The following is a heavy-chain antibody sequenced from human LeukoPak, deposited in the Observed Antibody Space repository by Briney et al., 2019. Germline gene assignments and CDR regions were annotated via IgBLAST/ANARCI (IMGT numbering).Heavy chain of an antibody. D-gene: IGHD3-22*01. CDR2: IYSGGST. CDR1: GFTVSSNY. Sequence: GGSLRLSCAASGFTVSSNYMSWVRQAPGKGLEWVSVIYSGGSTYYADSVKGRFTISRDNSKNTLYLQMNSLRAEDTAVYYCARGDIYDSSGRIDYWGQGTLVTVSS. J-gene: IGHJ4*02. CDR3: ARGDIYDSSGRIDY. V-gene: IGHV3-53*01.